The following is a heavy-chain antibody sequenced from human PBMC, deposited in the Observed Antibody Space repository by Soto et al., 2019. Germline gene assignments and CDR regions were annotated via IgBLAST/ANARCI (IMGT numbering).Heavy chain of an antibody. V-gene: IGHV3-7*04. Sequence: HPGGSLRLSCAASGFTFRNYWMSWVRQAPGKGPEWVASINQDGSEIYYVDSVKGRVTISRDNAENSLFLQMNSLRVEDTAVYYCVRADCWGQGTLVTVSS. CDR3: VRADC. CDR2: INQDGSEI. CDR1: GFTFRNYW. J-gene: IGHJ4*02.